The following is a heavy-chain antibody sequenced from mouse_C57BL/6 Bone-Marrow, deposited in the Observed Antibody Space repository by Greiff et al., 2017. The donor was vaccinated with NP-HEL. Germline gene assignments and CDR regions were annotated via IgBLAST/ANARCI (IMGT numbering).Heavy chain of an antibody. CDR2: IDPENGDT. J-gene: IGHJ4*01. CDR1: GFNIKDDY. CDR3: TTCYSNYYYAMDY. D-gene: IGHD2-5*01. Sequence: VQLQQSGAELVRPGASVKLSCTASGFNIKDDYMHWVKQRPEQGLEWIGWIDPENGDTEYASKFQGKATITADTSSNTAYLQLSSLTSEDTAVYYTTTCYSNYYYAMDYWGQGAPVTASS. V-gene: IGHV14-4*01.